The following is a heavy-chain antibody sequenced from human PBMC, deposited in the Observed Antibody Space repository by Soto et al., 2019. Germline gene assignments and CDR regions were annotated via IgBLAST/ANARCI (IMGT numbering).Heavy chain of an antibody. CDR2: IIPIFGTA. D-gene: IGHD5-18*01. V-gene: IGHV1-69*01. CDR3: ARDRGYSYGFDY. CDR1: GGTSSSLA. J-gene: IGHJ4*02. Sequence: QLHLLQFGVEGKKPGSRLKVSCKLSGGTSSSLAISGLRQAPEQGLEWMGGIIPIFGTANYAQKFQGRVTITADESTSTAYMELSSLRSEDTAVYYCARDRGYSYGFDYWGQGTLVTVSS.